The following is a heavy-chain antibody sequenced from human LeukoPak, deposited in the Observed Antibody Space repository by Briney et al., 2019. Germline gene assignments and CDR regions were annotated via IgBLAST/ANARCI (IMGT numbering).Heavy chain of an antibody. Sequence: SGPTLVKPTQTLTLTCTFSGFSLSTSGVGVGWIRQPPGKALEWLALIYWNDDKRYGPSLKSRLTITKDTSKNQVVLTMTNMDPVDTATYYCAHCSKGYDFWSGYTVYYFDYWGQGTLVTVSS. CDR3: AHCSKGYDFWSGYTVYYFDY. CDR1: GFSLSTSGVG. J-gene: IGHJ4*02. CDR2: IYWNDDK. D-gene: IGHD3-3*01. V-gene: IGHV2-5*01.